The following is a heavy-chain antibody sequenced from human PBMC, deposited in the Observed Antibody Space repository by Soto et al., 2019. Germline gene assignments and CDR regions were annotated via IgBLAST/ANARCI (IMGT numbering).Heavy chain of an antibody. V-gene: IGHV4-31*03. Sequence: ASETLSLTCTVSGGSISSGGYYWSWIRQHPGKGLEWIGYIYYSGSTYYNPSLKSRVTISVDTSKNQFSLKLSSVTAADTAVYYCARVPDSGYLFDYWGQGTLVTVSS. CDR2: IYYSGST. J-gene: IGHJ4*02. D-gene: IGHD3-22*01. CDR1: GGSISSGGYY. CDR3: ARVPDSGYLFDY.